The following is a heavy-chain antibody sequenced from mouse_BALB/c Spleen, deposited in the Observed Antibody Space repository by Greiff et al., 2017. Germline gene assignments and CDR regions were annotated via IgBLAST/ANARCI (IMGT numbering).Heavy chain of an antibody. CDR2: ISYSGST. J-gene: IGHJ4*01. CDR3: ASYGYDVSMDY. Sequence: EVQLQESGPGLVKPSQSLSLTCTVTGYSITSDYAWNWIRQFPGNKLEWMGYISYSGSTSYNPSLKSRISITRDTSKNQFFLQLNSVTTEDTATYYCASYGYDVSMDYWGQGTSVTVSS. V-gene: IGHV3-2*02. CDR1: GYSITSDYA. D-gene: IGHD2-2*01.